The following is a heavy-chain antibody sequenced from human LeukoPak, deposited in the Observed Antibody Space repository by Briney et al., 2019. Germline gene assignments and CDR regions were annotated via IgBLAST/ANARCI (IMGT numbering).Heavy chain of an antibody. D-gene: IGHD3-10*01. CDR3: TTELVRGVTPDY. CDR1: GFTFSSYW. Sequence: GGSLRLSCAASGFTFSSYWMHWVRQAPGKGLVWVSRINSDGSSTSYADSVKGRFTISRDNAKNTLYLQMNSLKTEDTAVYYCTTELVRGVTPDYWGQGTLVTVSS. V-gene: IGHV3-74*01. J-gene: IGHJ4*02. CDR2: INSDGSST.